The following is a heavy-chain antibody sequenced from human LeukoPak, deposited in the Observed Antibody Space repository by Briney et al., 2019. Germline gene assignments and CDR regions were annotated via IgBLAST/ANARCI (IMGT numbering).Heavy chain of an antibody. J-gene: IGHJ4*02. D-gene: IGHD3-10*01. Sequence: PGGSLRLSCAASGLSISNDWMSWVRQAPGKGLEWVGRIKSKGSGETTDYAAPVRGRFTISRDDSRDTLYLQMNSLKIEATAVYYCTLIQGWGSGSYYRDYWGQGTLVTVSS. CDR1: GLSISNDW. V-gene: IGHV3-15*01. CDR3: TLIQGWGSGSYYRDY. CDR2: IKSKGSGETT.